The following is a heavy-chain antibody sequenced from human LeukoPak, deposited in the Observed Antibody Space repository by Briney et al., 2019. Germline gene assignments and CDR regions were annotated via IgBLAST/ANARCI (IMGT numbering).Heavy chain of an antibody. CDR2: ISYDGSNK. CDR1: GFTFSSYA. J-gene: IGHJ4*02. Sequence: PGRSLRLSCAASGFTFSSYAMHWVRQAPGKGLEWVAVISYDGSNKYYADSVKGRFTISRDNSKNMLYLQMNSLRTEDTALYYYAREAGLSTRRRLDYWGQGTLVTVSS. D-gene: IGHD4/OR15-4a*01. CDR3: AREAGLSTRRRLDY. V-gene: IGHV3-30-3*01.